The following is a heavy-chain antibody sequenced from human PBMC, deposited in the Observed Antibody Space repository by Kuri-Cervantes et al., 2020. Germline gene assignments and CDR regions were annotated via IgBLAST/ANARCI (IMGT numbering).Heavy chain of an antibody. CDR2: IKEDGSEK. Sequence: GGSLRLSCAASGFIFSTSWMTWVRQAPGKGPEWVAAIKEDGSEKYYVDSVKGRFTISRDNSKNTLYLQMNSLRAEDTAVYYCARDRTARYPSHAFDIWGQGTMVTVSS. CDR3: ARDRTARYPSHAFDI. CDR1: GFIFSTSW. D-gene: IGHD3-16*01. V-gene: IGHV3-7*01. J-gene: IGHJ3*02.